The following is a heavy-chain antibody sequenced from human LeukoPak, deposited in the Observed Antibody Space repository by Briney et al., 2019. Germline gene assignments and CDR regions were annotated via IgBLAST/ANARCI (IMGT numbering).Heavy chain of an antibody. CDR3: ASKGCTGGNCKHYFDY. CDR2: IKQDGSEE. Sequence: GGSLRLSCAASGFTFSYYWMSWVRQAPGKGLEWVANIKQDGSEEYYVDSVKGRFTISRDNAKNSLYLQMNSLRAEDTAVYYCASKGCTGGNCKHYFDYWGQGTLVTVAS. V-gene: IGHV3-7*03. CDR1: GFTFSYYW. J-gene: IGHJ4*02. D-gene: IGHD2-8*02.